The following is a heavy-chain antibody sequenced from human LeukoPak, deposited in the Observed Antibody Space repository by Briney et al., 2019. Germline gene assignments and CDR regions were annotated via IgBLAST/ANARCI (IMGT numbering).Heavy chain of an antibody. Sequence: SGTLSLTCAVSGDSITNDIWWSWVRQSPGKGLEWIGEVYHTGTTNYNPSLKSRVNMSVDKSKNQFSLRLTSVTAADTAVYFCASQSTLAIPFDFWGQGTLVTVSS. CDR1: GDSITNDIW. D-gene: IGHD2-2*02. CDR2: VYHTGTT. V-gene: IGHV4-4*02. J-gene: IGHJ4*02. CDR3: ASQSTLAIPFDF.